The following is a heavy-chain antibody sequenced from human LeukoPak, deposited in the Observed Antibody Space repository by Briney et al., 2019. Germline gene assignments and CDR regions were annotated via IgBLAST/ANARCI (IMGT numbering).Heavy chain of an antibody. D-gene: IGHD2-2*01. CDR1: GYSISSGYY. CDR2: IYHSGST. J-gene: IGHJ5*02. Sequence: KPSETLSLTCTVSGYSISSGYYWGWIRQPPGKGLEWIGSIYHSGSTYYNPSLKSRVTISVDTSKNQFSLKLSSVTAADTAVYYCAREEAYCSSTSCSVGWFDPWGQGTLVTVSS. V-gene: IGHV4-38-2*02. CDR3: AREEAYCSSTSCSVGWFDP.